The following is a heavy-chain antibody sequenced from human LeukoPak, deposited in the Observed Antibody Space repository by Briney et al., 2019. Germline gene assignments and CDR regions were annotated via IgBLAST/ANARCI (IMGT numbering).Heavy chain of an antibody. J-gene: IGHJ6*04. CDR2: IKSKADGGST. CDR3: TTGVDRLLLEA. Sequence: GGSLRLSCAASGFTFSNAWMNWVRQAPGAGLEWVGRIKSKADGGSTDYAAPVKGRFTISRDDSKNTLYLQMNSLKTEDTAVYYCTTGVDRLLLEAWGKGTTVTVSS. D-gene: IGHD2-15*01. CDR1: GFTFSNAW. V-gene: IGHV3-15*01.